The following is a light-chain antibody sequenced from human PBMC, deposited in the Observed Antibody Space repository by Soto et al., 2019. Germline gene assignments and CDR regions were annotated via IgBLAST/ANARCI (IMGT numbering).Light chain of an antibody. V-gene: IGKV1-5*01. Sequence: DIQMTQSPSTLSGSVGDRVTITCRASQTISSWLAWYQQKPGKAPKFLIYDASTLETGVPSRFSGSGSGTEFTLTISSLQPGDFATFYCQQYDTFPRTFGQGTKVDI. CDR2: DAS. CDR1: QTISSW. CDR3: QQYDTFPRT. J-gene: IGKJ1*01.